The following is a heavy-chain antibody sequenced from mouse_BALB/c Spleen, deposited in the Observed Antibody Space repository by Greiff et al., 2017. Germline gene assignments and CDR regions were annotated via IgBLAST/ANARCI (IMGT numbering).Heavy chain of an antibody. CDR3: AKGRGNGYDFDY. CDR1: GYAFSSYW. V-gene: IGHV1-80*01. D-gene: IGHD1-2*01. Sequence: LVESGAELVRPGSSVKISCKASGYAFSSYWMNWVKQRPGQGLEWIGQIYPGDGDTNYNGKFKGKATLTADKSSSTAYMQLSSLTSEDSAVYFCAKGRGNGYDFDYWGQGTTLTVSS. J-gene: IGHJ2*01. CDR2: IYPGDGDT.